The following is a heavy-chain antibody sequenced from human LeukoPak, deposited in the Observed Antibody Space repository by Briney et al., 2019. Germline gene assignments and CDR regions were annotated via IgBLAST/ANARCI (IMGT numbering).Heavy chain of an antibody. J-gene: IGHJ4*02. Sequence: ASVTVSCTASGYTFTSYYMHWVRQAPGQGREWMGIINPSGGSTNYAQKFQGRVTMNRDRSTSTVYMELSRLRSEDTAVYYCASRGDTAMGASFDYWGQGTLVTVSS. D-gene: IGHD5-18*01. CDR2: INPSGGST. CDR1: GYTFTSYY. CDR3: ASRGDTAMGASFDY. V-gene: IGHV1-46*01.